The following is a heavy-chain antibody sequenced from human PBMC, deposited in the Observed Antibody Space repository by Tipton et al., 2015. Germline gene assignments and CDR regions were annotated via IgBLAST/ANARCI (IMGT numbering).Heavy chain of an antibody. D-gene: IGHD1-7*01. CDR1: GYTFTGYN. CDR3: ARDTNSIIGTCDY. J-gene: IGHJ4*02. V-gene: IGHV1-2*02. Sequence: QSGAEVKKPGASVKVSCKASGYTFTGYNMHWVRQAPGQGLEWMGWINPNSGGTNYAQKFQGRVTMTRDTSIRTAYMELSRLRFDDTAVYYCARDTNSIIGTCDYWGQGTLVTVSS. CDR2: INPNSGGT.